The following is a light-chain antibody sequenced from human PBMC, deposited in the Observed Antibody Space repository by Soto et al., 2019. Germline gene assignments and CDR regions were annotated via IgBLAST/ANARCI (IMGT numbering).Light chain of an antibody. V-gene: IGKV1-9*01. CDR3: QQIPTYPWT. CDR1: QGVSNY. J-gene: IGKJ1*01. Sequence: DIQLTQSPSFLSASVGDRVTITCRASQGVSNYLAWYQQKPGKAPKLLIHTASTLQTGVPSRFSGSGSGTEFTLTISSLQPEDFATYYCQQIPTYPWTFVQGTKVEIK. CDR2: TAS.